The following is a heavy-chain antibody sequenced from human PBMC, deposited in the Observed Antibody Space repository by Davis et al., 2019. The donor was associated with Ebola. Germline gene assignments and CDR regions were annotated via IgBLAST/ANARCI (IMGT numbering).Heavy chain of an antibody. J-gene: IGHJ3*02. V-gene: IGHV4-59*01. Sequence: PSETLSLTCTVSGGSISSYYWSWIRQPPGKGLEWIGYIYYSGSTNYNPSLKSRVTISVDTSKNQFSLKLSSVTAADTAVYYCARVLLRYCSGGSCPYAFDIWGQGTMVTVSS. CDR1: GGSISSYY. D-gene: IGHD2-15*01. CDR3: ARVLLRYCSGGSCPYAFDI. CDR2: IYYSGST.